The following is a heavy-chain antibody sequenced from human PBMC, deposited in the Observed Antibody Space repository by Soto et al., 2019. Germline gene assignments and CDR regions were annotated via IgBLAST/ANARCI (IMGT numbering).Heavy chain of an antibody. CDR3: ARRQGRITMVRDYGIDV. CDR1: GGSISSSSYY. J-gene: IGHJ6*02. CDR2: IYYSGST. D-gene: IGHD3-10*01. V-gene: IGHV4-39*01. Sequence: SETLSLTCTVSGGSISSSSYYWGWIRQPPGKGLEWIGSIYYSGSTYYNPSLKSRVTISVDTSKNQFSLKLSSVTAADTAVYYCARRQGRITMVRDYGIDVWGQGTTVT.